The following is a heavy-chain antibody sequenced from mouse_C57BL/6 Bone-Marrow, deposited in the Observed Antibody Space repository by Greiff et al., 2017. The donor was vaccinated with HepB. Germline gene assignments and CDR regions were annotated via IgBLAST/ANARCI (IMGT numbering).Heavy chain of an antibody. CDR3: TTGLRRRTWFAY. Sequence: VQLQQSGAELVRPGASVKLSCTASGFNIKDDYMHWVKQRPEQGLEWIGWIDPENGDTEYASKFQGKATITADTSSNTAYLQLSSLTSEDTAGYYCTTGLRRRTWFAYWGQGTLVTVSA. V-gene: IGHV14-4*01. CDR2: IDPENGDT. J-gene: IGHJ3*01. CDR1: GFNIKDDY. D-gene: IGHD2-2*01.